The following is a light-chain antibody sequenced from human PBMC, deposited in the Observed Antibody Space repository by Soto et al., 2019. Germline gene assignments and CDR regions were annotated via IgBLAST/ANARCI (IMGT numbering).Light chain of an antibody. V-gene: IGLV1-51*02. CDR1: SSNIGNNY. CDR3: GTWDSSLSGGL. CDR2: ESN. J-gene: IGLJ3*02. Sequence: QSVLTQPPSVSAAPGQRVTISCSGSSSNIGNNYVSWYQHLPGTAPKLLIYESNKRPSGIPDRFSGSKSGTSATLGITGLRTGDEADYYCGTWDSSLSGGLFGGGTKLTVL.